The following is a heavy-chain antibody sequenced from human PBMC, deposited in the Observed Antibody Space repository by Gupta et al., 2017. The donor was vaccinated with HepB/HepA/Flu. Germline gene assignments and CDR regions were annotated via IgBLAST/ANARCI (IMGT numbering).Heavy chain of an antibody. Sequence: VKVSCKASGGTFSSYAISWVRQAPGQGLEWMGGIIPIFGTANYAQKFQGRVTITADESTSTAYMELSSLRSEDTAVYYCARDDESGRDSGSYLPYPLDYGGQGTLVTVYS. J-gene: IGHJ4*02. D-gene: IGHD1-26*01. V-gene: IGHV1-69*01. CDR1: GGTFSSYA. CDR3: ARDDESGRDSGSYLPYPLDY. CDR2: IIPIFGTA.